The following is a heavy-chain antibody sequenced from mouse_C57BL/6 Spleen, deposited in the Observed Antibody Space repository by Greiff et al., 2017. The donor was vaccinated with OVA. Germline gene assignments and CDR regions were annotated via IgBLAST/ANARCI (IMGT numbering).Heavy chain of an antibody. CDR2: IDPSDSYP. CDR1: GYTFTSYW. D-gene: IGHD1-1*01. Sequence: VQLQQPGAELVRPGTSVKLSCKASGYTFTSYWMHWVKQRPGQGLEWIGVIDPSDSYPNYNQKFKGKATLTVDTSSSTAYMQLSSLTSEDSAVYYCAIYYGSEWYFDVWGTGTTVTVSS. V-gene: IGHV1-59*01. J-gene: IGHJ1*03. CDR3: AIYYGSEWYFDV.